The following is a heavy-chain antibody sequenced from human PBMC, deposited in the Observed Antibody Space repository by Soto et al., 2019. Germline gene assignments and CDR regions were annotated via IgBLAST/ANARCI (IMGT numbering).Heavy chain of an antibody. CDR1: GDSVSSIGAS. D-gene: IGHD2-15*01. CDR3: ARVHCSAGTCLDGLDF. V-gene: IGHV6-1*01. J-gene: IGHJ6*02. Sequence: SQTLSLTCVLSGDSVSSIGASWNWIRQSPSRGLQWRGRIYYKSKWSHDYAASVESRMAITPDTSRNQFSLQLNYVTPDDTAVYYCARVHCSAGTCLDGLDFWGQGTTVTVSS. CDR2: IYYKSKWSH.